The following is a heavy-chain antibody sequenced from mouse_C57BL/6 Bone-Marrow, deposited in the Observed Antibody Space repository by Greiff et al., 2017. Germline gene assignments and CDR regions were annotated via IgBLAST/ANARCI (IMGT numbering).Heavy chain of an antibody. V-gene: IGHV1-59*01. CDR2: IDPSDSYT. J-gene: IGHJ2*01. Sequence: QVQLQQSGAELVRPGTSVKLSCKASGYTFTSYWMHWVKQRPGQGLEWIGVIDPSDSYTNYNQKFKGKATLTVDKSSSTAYMQLSSLTSEDSAVYCCTRSEGIDYWGQGTTLTVSS. CDR3: TRSEGIDY. CDR1: GYTFTSYW.